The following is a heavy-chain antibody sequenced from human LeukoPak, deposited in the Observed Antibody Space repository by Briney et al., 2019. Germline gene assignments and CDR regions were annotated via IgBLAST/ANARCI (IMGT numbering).Heavy chain of an antibody. CDR2: MNPNSGNT. CDR3: ARDVGLYSSSSPPFDY. Sequence: ASVKVSCKASGYTFTSYDINWVRQATGQGLEWMGWMNPNSGNTGYAQKLQGRVTMTTETSTSTAYMELRSLRSDDTAVFYCARDVGLYSSSSPPFDYWGQGTLVTVPS. V-gene: IGHV1-8*02. D-gene: IGHD6-6*01. J-gene: IGHJ4*02. CDR1: GYTFTSYD.